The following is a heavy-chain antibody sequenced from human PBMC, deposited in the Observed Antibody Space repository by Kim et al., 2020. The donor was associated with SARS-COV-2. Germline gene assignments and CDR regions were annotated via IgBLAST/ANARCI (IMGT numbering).Heavy chain of an antibody. CDR3: ARAKLRTLAVDGYDY. CDR1: GFTFSSYG. CDR2: ISYDGSNK. V-gene: IGHV3-33*05. Sequence: GGSLRLSCAASGFTFSSYGMHWVRQAPGKGLEWVAVISYDGSNKYYADSVKGRFTISRDNSKNTLYLQMNSLRAEDTAVYYCARAKLRTLAVDGYDYWGQGTLVTVSS. D-gene: IGHD6-19*01. J-gene: IGHJ4*02.